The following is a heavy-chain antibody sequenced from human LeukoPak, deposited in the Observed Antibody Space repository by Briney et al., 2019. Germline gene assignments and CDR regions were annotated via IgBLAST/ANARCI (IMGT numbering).Heavy chain of an antibody. J-gene: IGHJ4*02. CDR1: GGSISSYY. Sequence: SETLSLTCTVSGGSISSYYWSWIRQPPGKGLEWIGYIYYSGSTNYNPSLKSRVTISVDTPKTQFSLKLSSVTAADTAVYYCARAYGGNRLDYWGQGTLVTVSS. CDR3: ARAYGGNRLDY. D-gene: IGHD4-23*01. CDR2: IYYSGST. V-gene: IGHV4-59*08.